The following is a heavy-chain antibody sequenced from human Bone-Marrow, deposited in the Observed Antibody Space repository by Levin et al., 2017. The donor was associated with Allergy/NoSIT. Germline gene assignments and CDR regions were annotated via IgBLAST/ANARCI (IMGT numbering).Heavy chain of an antibody. J-gene: IGHJ5*02. Sequence: GGSLRLSCAASGFSFSDSYMTWIRQAPGKGLEWVSYISRRGDYANYADSVKGRFTISRDNAKNSLSLPMNSLRAEDTAVYYCARTVGSGDCSGGSCSNWFDPWGQGTLVTVSS. D-gene: IGHD2-15*01. CDR3: ARTVGSGDCSGGSCSNWFDP. CDR1: GFSFSDSY. V-gene: IGHV3-11*03. CDR2: ISRRGDYA.